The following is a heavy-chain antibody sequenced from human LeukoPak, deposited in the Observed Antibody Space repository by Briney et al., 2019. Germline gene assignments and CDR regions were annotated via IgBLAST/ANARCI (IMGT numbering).Heavy chain of an antibody. CDR2: IIPIFGTA. CDR3: ARTGDVGLYCSSTSCYPYFDY. V-gene: IGHV1-69*13. Sequence: SVKVSCKASGGTFSSYAISWVRQAPGQGLEWMGGIIPIFGTANYAQKFQGGVTITADESTSTAYMELSSLRSEDTAVYYCARTGDVGLYCSSTSCYPYFDYWGQGTLVTVSS. J-gene: IGHJ4*02. CDR1: GGTFSSYA. D-gene: IGHD2-2*01.